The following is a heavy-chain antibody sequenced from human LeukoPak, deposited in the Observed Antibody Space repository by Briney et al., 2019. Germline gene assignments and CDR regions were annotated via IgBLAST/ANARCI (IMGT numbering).Heavy chain of an antibody. Sequence: AASVKVSCKASSYTFTRYGISWVRQVPGQGLEWMGWISARNGNTNYAQKVQGRVTMTTDTSTSTAYMELRSLRSDDTAVYYCARNLNYDFWSGYYKYYCFDPWGQGTLVTVSS. J-gene: IGHJ5*02. V-gene: IGHV1-18*01. CDR1: SYTFTRYG. D-gene: IGHD3-3*01. CDR3: ARNLNYDFWSGYYKYYCFDP. CDR2: ISARNGNT.